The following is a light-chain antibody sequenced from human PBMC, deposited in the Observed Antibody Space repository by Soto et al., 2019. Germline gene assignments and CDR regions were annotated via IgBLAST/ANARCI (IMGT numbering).Light chain of an antibody. J-gene: IGKJ1*01. CDR2: DAS. CDR1: RIINEW. Sequence: DIQLTQSPSTLSSSVGHRVTITCRARRIINEWLAWYQKKPGKAPKLLIYDASNFESGVPSRFSGSGSGTEFTLIISSLRPDVLATYYWQHYSGDRATVGQVAKVEIK. V-gene: IGKV1-5*01. CDR3: QHYSGDRAT.